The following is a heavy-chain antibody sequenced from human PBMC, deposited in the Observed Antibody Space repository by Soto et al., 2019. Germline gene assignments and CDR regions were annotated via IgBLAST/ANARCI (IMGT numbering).Heavy chain of an antibody. Sequence: PGESLKISCKGSGYSFTSYWIGWVRQMPGKGLEWMGIIYPGDSDTRYSPSFQGQVTISADKSISTAYLQWSSLKASDTAMYYCARGSSSWYPSPIDAFDIWGQGTMVTVS. CDR1: GYSFTSYW. V-gene: IGHV5-51*01. D-gene: IGHD6-13*01. CDR3: ARGSSSWYPSPIDAFDI. J-gene: IGHJ3*02. CDR2: IYPGDSDT.